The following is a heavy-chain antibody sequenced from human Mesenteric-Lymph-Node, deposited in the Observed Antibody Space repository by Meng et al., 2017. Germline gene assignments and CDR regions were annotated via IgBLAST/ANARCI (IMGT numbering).Heavy chain of an antibody. V-gene: IGHV4-61*01. CDR1: GGSVSSGSYY. Sequence: SETLSLTCTVSGGSVSSGSYYWSWIRQPPGKGLEWIGYIYYSGSTNYNPSLKSRVTISVDTSKNQFSLKLSSVTAADTAVYYCARSHGGGYYGSGSLNAFDIWGQGTMVTVSS. CDR2: IYYSGST. CDR3: ARSHGGGYYGSGSLNAFDI. D-gene: IGHD3-10*01. J-gene: IGHJ3*02.